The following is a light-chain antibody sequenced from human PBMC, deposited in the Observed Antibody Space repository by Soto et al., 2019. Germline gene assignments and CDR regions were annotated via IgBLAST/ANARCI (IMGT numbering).Light chain of an antibody. CDR2: DVS. V-gene: IGKV3-11*01. Sequence: EIILTQSPATLSLSPGERATLSCRASQGVTTFLACYQQIPGQSPRLLVYDVSKRATGIPARFSGSGSGTDFTLTISSLEPEDFAVYYCQERINWPLTFGGGTKVEIK. CDR3: QERINWPLT. CDR1: QGVTTF. J-gene: IGKJ4*01.